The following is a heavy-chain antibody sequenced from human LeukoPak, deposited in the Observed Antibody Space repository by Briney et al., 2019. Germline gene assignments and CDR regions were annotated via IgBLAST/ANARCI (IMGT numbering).Heavy chain of an antibody. CDR3: ARVYSSGWYAFDY. V-gene: IGHV4-59*01. CDR1: GASISSYY. D-gene: IGHD6-19*01. CDR2: IYYSGST. J-gene: IGHJ4*02. Sequence: SETLSLTCTVSGASISSYYWSWIRQPPGKGLEWIGYIYYSGSTNYNPSLKSRVTISVDTSKNQFSLKLSSVTAADTAVYYCARVYSSGWYAFDYWGQGTLVTVSS.